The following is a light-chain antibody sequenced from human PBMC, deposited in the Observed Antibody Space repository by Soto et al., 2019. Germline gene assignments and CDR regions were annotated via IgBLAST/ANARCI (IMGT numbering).Light chain of an antibody. V-gene: IGKV3-11*01. J-gene: IGKJ5*01. CDR2: DAS. CDR1: QSINNY. CDR3: QQRFNWQVT. Sequence: EIVLTQSPVTLSLSPGERATLSCRANQSINNYLAWYQQKPGQAPRLLIYDASNRATGIPARFSGSGSGTDFTLTISSLEPEDFAVYYCQQRFNWQVTFGQGTRLEIK.